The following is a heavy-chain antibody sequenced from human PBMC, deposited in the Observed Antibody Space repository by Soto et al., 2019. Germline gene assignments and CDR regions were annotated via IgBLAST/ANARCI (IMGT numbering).Heavy chain of an antibody. Sequence: QDQLVQFGAEVKKPGASVKVSCKASGYTFTSYAMHWVRHAPGQRLEWMGWINAGNGNTKYSQKFQDRVTITRHTSASTAYMELSSRRSEDTAVYYCARDIGRASGQQLVNWYFDLWGRGTLVAVSS. J-gene: IGHJ2*01. CDR2: INAGNGNT. CDR1: GYTFTSYA. D-gene: IGHD6-13*01. V-gene: IGHV1-3*01. CDR3: ARDIGRASGQQLVNWYFDL.